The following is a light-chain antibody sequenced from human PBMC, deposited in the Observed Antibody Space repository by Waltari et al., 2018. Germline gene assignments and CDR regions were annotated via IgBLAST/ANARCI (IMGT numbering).Light chain of an antibody. J-gene: IGKJ1*01. CDR1: QTVSTY. V-gene: IGKV3-11*01. CDR2: DAS. CDR3: LQRSLWPWT. Sequence: IVLTQSPATLSLSPGERATLSCRASQTVSTYFAWFQQKPGQAPRLLIYDASNRAPGIPARFSGSGSGTDFSLTISSLEPEDFAVYYCLQRSLWPWTFGQGTKVAVK.